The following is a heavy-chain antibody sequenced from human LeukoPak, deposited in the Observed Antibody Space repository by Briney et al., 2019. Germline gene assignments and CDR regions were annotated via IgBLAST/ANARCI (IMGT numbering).Heavy chain of an antibody. CDR1: GFTVSSNY. J-gene: IGHJ5*02. CDR2: IYSGGST. V-gene: IGHV3-53*01. Sequence: QSGGSLRLSCAASGFTVSSNYMSWVRQAPGKGLEWVSVIYSGGSTYYADSVKGRFTISRDNSKNTLYLQMNSLRAEDTAVYYCAKDGHYDFWSGYSANWFDPWGQGTLVTVSS. D-gene: IGHD3-3*01. CDR3: AKDGHYDFWSGYSANWFDP.